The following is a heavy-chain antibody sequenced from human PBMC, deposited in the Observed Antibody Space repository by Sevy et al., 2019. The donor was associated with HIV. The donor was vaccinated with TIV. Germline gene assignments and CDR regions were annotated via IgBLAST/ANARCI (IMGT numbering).Heavy chain of an antibody. CDR1: GFTVSSNY. Sequence: GGSLRLSCAASGFTVSSNYMSWVRQAPGKGLEWVSVIYSGGSTYYADSVKGRFTISRDNSKNTLYLQMNSLRAEDTAVYYCASPGYSSSWYHTYYYYGMDVWGQRTTVTVSS. CDR3: ASPGYSSSWYHTYYYYGMDV. V-gene: IGHV3-53*01. J-gene: IGHJ6*02. CDR2: IYSGGST. D-gene: IGHD6-13*01.